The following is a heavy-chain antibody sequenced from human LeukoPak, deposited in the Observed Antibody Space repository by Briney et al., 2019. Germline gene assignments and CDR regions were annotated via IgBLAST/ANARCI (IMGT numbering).Heavy chain of an antibody. CDR3: ARGPSRSQWELPVDY. Sequence: ASVKVSCKASGYTFTSYDINWVRQATGQGLEWMGWMNPNSGNTGYAQKFQARVTMTRNTSISTAYIELSSLRSEDTAVYYCARGPSRSQWELPVDYWGQGTLVTVSS. V-gene: IGHV1-8*01. CDR2: MNPNSGNT. J-gene: IGHJ4*02. D-gene: IGHD1-26*01. CDR1: GYTFTSYD.